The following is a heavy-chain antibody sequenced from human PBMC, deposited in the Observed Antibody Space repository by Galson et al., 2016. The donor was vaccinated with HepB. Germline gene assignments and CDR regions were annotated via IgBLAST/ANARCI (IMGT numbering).Heavy chain of an antibody. CDR3: ASHDDSDWDY. D-gene: IGHD3-9*01. V-gene: IGHV4-39*01. CDR1: GGSIRGSIYY. Sequence: LSLTCTVSGGSIRGSIYYWGWIRQPPGKGLEWIGSIYHSGNTYYSPSLSPSLKRRVTISVDTSKNQFSLKLSSVTAADTAVYYCASHDDSDWDYWGQGTLVTVSP. J-gene: IGHJ4*02. CDR2: IYHSGNT.